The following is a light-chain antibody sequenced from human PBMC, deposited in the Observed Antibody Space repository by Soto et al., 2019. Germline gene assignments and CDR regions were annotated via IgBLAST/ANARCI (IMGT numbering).Light chain of an antibody. J-gene: IGKJ1*01. CDR3: QQYHNWPPWT. CDR2: GAS. CDR1: QSIDSN. V-gene: IGKV3-15*01. Sequence: EIVMTQSPATLSVSPGERVTLSCRASQSIDSNLAWYQQKPGQAPRLLIFGASTRATDIPAKFSGSGSGTEFTLTISSLQSEDFAIYYCQQYHNWPPWTFGQGTKVEIK.